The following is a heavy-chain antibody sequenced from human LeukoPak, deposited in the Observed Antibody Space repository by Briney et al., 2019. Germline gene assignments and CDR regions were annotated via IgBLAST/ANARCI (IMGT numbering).Heavy chain of an antibody. CDR3: ARHPRIAAAGGFDY. CDR1: GGSLSSYY. Sequence: PPETPSLTCTVSGGSLSSYYRCWIRHPPGKRLEWIGYMYTSVSTNYNPPLKSRVTITVDTPKNQFSLKLSSVTPADTAVYYCARHPRIAAAGGFDYWGQGALVTVSS. CDR2: MYTSVST. J-gene: IGHJ4*02. D-gene: IGHD6-13*01. V-gene: IGHV4-4*09.